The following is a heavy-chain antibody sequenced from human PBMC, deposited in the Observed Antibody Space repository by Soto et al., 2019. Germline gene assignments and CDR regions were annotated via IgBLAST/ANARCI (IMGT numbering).Heavy chain of an antibody. D-gene: IGHD3-10*01. V-gene: IGHV3-23*01. J-gene: IGHJ4*02. Sequence: EVQLLESGGGLVQPGGSLRLSCAASGFTFSSYAMSWVRQAPGKGLEWVSAISGSGGSTYYADSVKGRFTISRDNPKNTLYLQMNSLRAEDTAVYYCANNLGFRELSNWGQGTLVTVSS. CDR1: GFTFSSYA. CDR3: ANNLGFRELSN. CDR2: ISGSGGST.